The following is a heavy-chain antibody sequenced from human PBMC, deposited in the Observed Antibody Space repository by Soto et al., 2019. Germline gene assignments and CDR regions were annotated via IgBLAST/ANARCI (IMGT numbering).Heavy chain of an antibody. CDR3: ARGTFLEWLSSPYFDY. J-gene: IGHJ4*02. CDR2: IIPILGIA. Sequence: ASVKGSCKASGGTFSSYTISLVRQTPGQGLEWMGRIIPILGIANYAQKFQGRVTITADKSTSTAYMELSSLRSEDTAVYYCARGTFLEWLSSPYFDYWGQGTLVTVS. CDR1: GGTFSSYT. D-gene: IGHD3-3*01. V-gene: IGHV1-69*02.